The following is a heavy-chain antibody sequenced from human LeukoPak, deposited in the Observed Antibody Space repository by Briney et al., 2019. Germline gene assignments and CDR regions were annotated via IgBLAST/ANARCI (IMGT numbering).Heavy chain of an antibody. V-gene: IGHV4-34*01. CDR2: INHSGST. CDR1: GGSFSGYY. D-gene: IGHD2-2*01. Sequence: SETLSLTCAVYGGSFSGYYWSWIRQPPGKGLAWIGEINHSGSTNYNPSLKSRVTISVDTSKNQFSLKLSSVTAADTAVYYCARPARGYCSSTSCLGLRYWGQGTLVTVSS. J-gene: IGHJ4*02. CDR3: ARPARGYCSSTSCLGLRY.